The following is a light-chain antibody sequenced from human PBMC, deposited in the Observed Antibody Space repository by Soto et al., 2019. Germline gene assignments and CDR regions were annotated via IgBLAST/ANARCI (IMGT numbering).Light chain of an antibody. CDR3: SAYSTTRSPNVL. V-gene: IGLV2-14*01. J-gene: IGLJ2*01. CDR2: EVT. CDR1: PSDIGRYNY. Sequence: QSVLTQPASVSGSPGQSITISCTGTPSDIGRYNYVSWYQQFPGKVPKLLIYEVTSRPSEVSARFSGSKSGSTASLTISGLQAEDEAYYYCSAYSTTRSPNVLFGGGTKVTVL.